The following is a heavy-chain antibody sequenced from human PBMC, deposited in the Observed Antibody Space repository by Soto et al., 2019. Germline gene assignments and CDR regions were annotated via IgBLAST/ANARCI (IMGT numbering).Heavy chain of an antibody. J-gene: IGHJ4*02. CDR1: GFTFSSYA. CDR3: ARVGREGYNLGYFDY. D-gene: IGHD1-1*01. Sequence: EVQLVESGGGLVQPGGSLRLSCAASGFTFSSYAMHWVRQAPGKGLEYVSAISSNGGSTYYANSVKGRFTISRDNSKNTLYRQMGSLRAEDMAVYYCARVGREGYNLGYFDYWGQGTLVTVSS. V-gene: IGHV3-64*01. CDR2: ISSNGGST.